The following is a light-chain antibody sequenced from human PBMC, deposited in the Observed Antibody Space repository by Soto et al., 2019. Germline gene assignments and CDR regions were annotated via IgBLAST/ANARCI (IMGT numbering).Light chain of an antibody. CDR2: GAS. CDR1: QSLSSA. J-gene: IGKJ3*01. CDR3: HQYTNWPFT. Sequence: EIVMTQSPATLSVSPGEGATLSCRASQSLSSALAWYQQKPGQAPRLLIYGASTRATGVPARFSGSGTGTEFILTISSLQSEDFAVYYCHQYTNWPFTFGPGTKVD. V-gene: IGKV3-15*01.